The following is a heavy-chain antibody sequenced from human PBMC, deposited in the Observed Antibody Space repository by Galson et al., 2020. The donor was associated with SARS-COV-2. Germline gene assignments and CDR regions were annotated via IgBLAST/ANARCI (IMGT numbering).Heavy chain of an antibody. CDR1: GFTFSSYA. J-gene: IGHJ4*02. D-gene: IGHD6-13*01. CDR3: ARDSADEAAAELLGGFFDY. Sequence: TGGSLRLSCAASGFTFSSYAMHWVRQAPGKGLEWVAVISYDGSNKYYADSVKGRFTISRDNSKNTLYLQMNSLRAEDTAVYYCARDSADEAAAELLGGFFDYWGQGTLVTVSS. CDR2: ISYDGSNK. V-gene: IGHV3-30-3*01.